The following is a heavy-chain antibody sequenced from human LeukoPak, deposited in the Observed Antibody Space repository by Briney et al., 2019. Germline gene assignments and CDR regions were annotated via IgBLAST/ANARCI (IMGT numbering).Heavy chain of an antibody. CDR2: IYHSGST. Sequence: SETLSLTCTVSGGSISSGGYYWSWIRQPPGKGLEWIGYIYHSGSTYYNPSLKSRVTISVDTSKNQFSLKLSSVTAADTAVYYCARGPSKFYYDTRDSSVYFDYWGQETLVTVSS. V-gene: IGHV4-30-2*01. CDR3: ARGPSKFYYDTRDSSVYFDY. J-gene: IGHJ4*02. CDR1: GGSISSGGYY. D-gene: IGHD3-22*01.